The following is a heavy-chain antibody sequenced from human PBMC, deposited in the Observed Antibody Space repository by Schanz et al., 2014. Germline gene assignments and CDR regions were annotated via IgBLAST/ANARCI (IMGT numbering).Heavy chain of an antibody. CDR1: GGSISSHF. J-gene: IGHJ4*02. CDR2: MYHSGSS. V-gene: IGHV4-59*11. D-gene: IGHD2-8*02. Sequence: QVQLQESGPGLVKPSETLSLTCTVSGGSISSHFWSWIRQPPGKGLEWIGYMYHSGSSNYNPSLKGRFTISIDTSKNQFYLQMTSLTAEDTAVYFCARVGGGILTSWYSLDSGGQGTLVTVSS. CDR3: ARVGGGILTSWYSLDS.